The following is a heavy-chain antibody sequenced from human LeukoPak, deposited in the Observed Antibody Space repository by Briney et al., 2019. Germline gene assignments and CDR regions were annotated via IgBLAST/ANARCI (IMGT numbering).Heavy chain of an antibody. CDR3: AREERYYYDSGNYYPFDY. J-gene: IGHJ4*02. CDR1: GFTFSNYW. D-gene: IGHD3-10*01. V-gene: IGHV3-30-3*01. CDR2: ISYDGSNK. Sequence: GGSLRLSCAASGFTFSNYWMHWVRQAPGKGLEWVAVISYDGSNKYYADSVKGRFTISRDNSKNTLYLQMNSLRAEDTAVYYCAREERYYYDSGNYYPFDYWGQGTLVTVSS.